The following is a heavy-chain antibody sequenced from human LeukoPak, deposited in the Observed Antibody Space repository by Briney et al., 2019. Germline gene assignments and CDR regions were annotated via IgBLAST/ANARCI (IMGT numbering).Heavy chain of an antibody. CDR1: GGTFGSYG. D-gene: IGHD3-22*01. CDR2: ITPMFGAP. V-gene: IGHV1-69*05. Sequence: ASVKVSCKASGGTFGSYGISWLRQAPGQGLEWMGGITPMFGAPKYAQKFQDRVAITTDVSTSTAYMELSRLRFEDTAVYYCAREITVIRGSRDAFNIWGQGTMVTVSS. J-gene: IGHJ3*02. CDR3: AREITVIRGSRDAFNI.